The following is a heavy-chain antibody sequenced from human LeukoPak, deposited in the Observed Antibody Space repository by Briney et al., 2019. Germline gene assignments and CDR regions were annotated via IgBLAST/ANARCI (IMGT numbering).Heavy chain of an antibody. J-gene: IGHJ4*02. CDR2: IYYSGST. CDR3: ARGHNSSGWYSWTSDSYYFDY. D-gene: IGHD6-19*01. Sequence: PSQTLSLTCTVSGGSISSGGYYWSWIRQHPGKGLEWIGYIYYSGSTYYNPSLKSRVTISVDTSKNQFSLKLSSVTAADTAVYYCARGHNSSGWYSWTSDSYYFDYWGQGTLVTVSS. V-gene: IGHV4-31*03. CDR1: GGSISSGGYY.